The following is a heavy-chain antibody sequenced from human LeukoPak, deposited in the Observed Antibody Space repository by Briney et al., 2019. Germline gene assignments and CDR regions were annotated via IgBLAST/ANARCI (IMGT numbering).Heavy chain of an antibody. CDR3: AKDIGMVRGYYFDY. J-gene: IGHJ4*02. CDR1: GFTFSSYV. D-gene: IGHD3-10*01. Sequence: GGSLRLSCAASGFTFSSYVMSWVRQAPGKGLEWVSAITGSGASTYYADSVKGRFTISRDNSKNTLYLQMNSLRAEDMALYYCAKDIGMVRGYYFDYWGQGTLVTVSS. V-gene: IGHV3-23*01. CDR2: ITGSGAST.